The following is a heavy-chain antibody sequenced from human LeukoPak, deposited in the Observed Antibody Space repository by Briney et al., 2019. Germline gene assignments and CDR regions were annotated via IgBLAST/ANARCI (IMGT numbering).Heavy chain of an antibody. V-gene: IGHV3-49*03. Sequence: QPGGSLRLSCTASGFTFGDYAMSWFRQAPGKGLEWVGFIRSKAYGGTTEYAASVKGRFTISRDDSKSIAYLQMNSLKTEDTAVYYCTRVFSHLRFGELLYLFDYWGQGTLVTVSS. CDR2: IRSKAYGGTT. J-gene: IGHJ4*02. CDR1: GFTFGDYA. D-gene: IGHD3-10*01. CDR3: TRVFSHLRFGELLYLFDY.